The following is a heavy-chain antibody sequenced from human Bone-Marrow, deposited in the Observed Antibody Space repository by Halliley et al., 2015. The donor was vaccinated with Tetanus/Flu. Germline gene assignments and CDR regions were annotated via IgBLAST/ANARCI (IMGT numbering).Heavy chain of an antibody. CDR1: GYTFTDYY. Sequence: QLVQSGAEVKKPGASVKVSCKASGYTFTDYYIHWVRQAPGQGLEWMGWINPKSGGTNYAQSFVTMTMDTSISTAYMELTRLTSDDTAVYYCARDQEMTTIGSSGMNPFDIWGQGTMVTVSS. V-gene: IGHV1-2*02. J-gene: IGHJ3*02. D-gene: IGHD4-4*01. CDR2: INPKSGGT. CDR3: ARDQEMTTIGSSGMNPFDI.